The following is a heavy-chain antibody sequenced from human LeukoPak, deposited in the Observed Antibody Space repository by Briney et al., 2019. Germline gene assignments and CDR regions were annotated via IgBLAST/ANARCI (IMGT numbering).Heavy chain of an antibody. CDR1: GGSISSYY. J-gene: IGHJ4*02. CDR2: IYYSGST. D-gene: IGHD1-1*01. CDR3: ARWSGWNDPYYFDY. V-gene: IGHV4-59*08. Sequence: SETLSLTCTVSGGSISSYYWSWIRQPPGKGLEGIGYIYYSGSTNYNPSLKSRVTISVDTSKNQFSLKLSSVTAADTAVYYCARWSGWNDPYYFDYWGQGTLVTVSS.